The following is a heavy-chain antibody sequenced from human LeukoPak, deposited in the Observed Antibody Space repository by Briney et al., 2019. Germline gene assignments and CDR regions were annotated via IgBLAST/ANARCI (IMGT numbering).Heavy chain of an antibody. V-gene: IGHV4-31*03. CDR2: IYYSGST. J-gene: IGHJ4*02. Sequence: SETLSLTCTVSGGSISSGGYYWSWIRQHPGKGPEWIGYIYYSGSTYYNPSLKSRVTISVDTSKNQFSLKLSSVAAADTAVYYCARGSSRWAFGYWGQGTLVTVSS. CDR3: ARGSSRWAFGY. D-gene: IGHD6-6*01. CDR1: GGSISSGGYY.